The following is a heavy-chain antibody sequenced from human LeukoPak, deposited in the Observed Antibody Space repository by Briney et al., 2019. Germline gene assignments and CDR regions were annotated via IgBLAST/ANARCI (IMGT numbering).Heavy chain of an antibody. J-gene: IGHJ4*02. Sequence: GSLRLSCAASGFTFSSYAMHWIRQAPGKGLEWVAVISYDGSNKYYADSVKGRFTISRDNSKNTLYLQMNSLRAEDTAVYYCAKGRYSYADTLYYFDYWGQGTLVTVSS. CDR2: ISYDGSNK. CDR1: GFTFSSYA. CDR3: AKGRYSYADTLYYFDY. V-gene: IGHV3-30-3*01. D-gene: IGHD5-18*01.